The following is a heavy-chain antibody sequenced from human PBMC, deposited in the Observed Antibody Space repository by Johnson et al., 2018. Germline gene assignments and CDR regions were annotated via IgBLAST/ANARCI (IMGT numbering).Heavy chain of an antibody. D-gene: IGHD6-19*01. CDR1: GYSFTGYW. CDR3: ARVRAVAGTNWDYYFYYMDV. V-gene: IGHV5-51*03. J-gene: IGHJ6*03. CDR2: IYPGDPDT. Sequence: VQLVESGAEVTKXGESXKIXCKGSGYSFTGYWVGWVRQMPGTGLEWMGIIYPGDPDTRYSPSFQGQVTIAAEKSSTTAYLPWSSLRASDTAIYYCARVRAVAGTNWDYYFYYMDVWGKGTTVTVSS.